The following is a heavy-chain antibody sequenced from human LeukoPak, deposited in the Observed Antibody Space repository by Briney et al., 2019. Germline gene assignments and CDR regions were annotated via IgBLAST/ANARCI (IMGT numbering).Heavy chain of an antibody. D-gene: IGHD4-11*01. CDR3: AFNNNFKY. CDR2: INSNGGST. CDR1: GFTFSSYA. J-gene: IGHJ4*02. V-gene: IGHV3-64D*09. Sequence: PGGSLRLSCSASGFTFSSYAMHWVRQAPGKGLEYVSAINSNGGSTYYADSVKGRFTISRDNSKNTLYLQMSSLRAEDTAVYYCAFNNNFKYWGQGTQVTVSS.